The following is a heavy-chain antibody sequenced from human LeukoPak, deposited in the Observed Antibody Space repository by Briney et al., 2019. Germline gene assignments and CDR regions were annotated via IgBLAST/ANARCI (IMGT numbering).Heavy chain of an antibody. J-gene: IGHJ6*02. D-gene: IGHD6-13*01. CDR1: GFTFSSYG. CDR2: ISYDGSNK. Sequence: GRSLRLSCEASGFTFSSYGMHWVRQAPGQGLEWVGEISYDGSNKYYADTVKGRFTISRDNSKNTPYLQMNSLRAEDTAVYYCAKEMSKGYSSSWGYYYYGMDDWGQGTTVTVSS. CDR3: AKEMSKGYSSSWGYYYYGMDD. V-gene: IGHV3-30*18.